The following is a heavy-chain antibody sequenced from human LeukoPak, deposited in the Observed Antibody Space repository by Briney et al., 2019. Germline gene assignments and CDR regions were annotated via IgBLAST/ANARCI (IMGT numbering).Heavy chain of an antibody. CDR2: ISAYNGNT. J-gene: IGHJ4*02. Sequence: ASVKVCCKASGYTFTSCGISWVRQAPGQGLGWMGWISAYNGNTNYAQKLQGRVTITTYTSTSTPYMELRSMRSDDTAVYYCARDSSGWYYFDYWGQGTLVTVSS. CDR1: GYTFTSCG. V-gene: IGHV1-18*01. CDR3: ARDSSGWYYFDY. D-gene: IGHD6-19*01.